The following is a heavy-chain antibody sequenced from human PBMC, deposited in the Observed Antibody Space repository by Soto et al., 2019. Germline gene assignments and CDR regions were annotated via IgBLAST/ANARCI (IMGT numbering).Heavy chain of an antibody. V-gene: IGHV1-69*13. J-gene: IGHJ5*02. CDR2: IIPIFGTA. CDR1: GGTFSSYA. Sequence: EASVKVSCKASGGTFSSYAISWVRQAPGQGLEWMGGIIPIFGTANYAQKFQGRVTITADESTSTAYMELSSLRSEDTAVYYCARSAVTTVTTLAEYNWFDPWGQGTLVTVSS. D-gene: IGHD4-17*01. CDR3: ARSAVTTVTTLAEYNWFDP.